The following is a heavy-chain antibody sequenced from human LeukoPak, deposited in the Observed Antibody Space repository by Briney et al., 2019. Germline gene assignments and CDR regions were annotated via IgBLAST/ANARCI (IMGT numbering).Heavy chain of an antibody. CDR3: AREPVARVLYNWFDP. V-gene: IGHV3-74*01. D-gene: IGHD2-2*01. Sequence: GGPLRLSCAASGFTFSSYWMTWFRQAPGKGLVWFSRINSDGSSTSYADSVKGRFTISRDNAKNTLYLQMNSLRAEDTAVYYCAREPVARVLYNWFDPWGQGTLVTVSS. CDR1: GFTFSSYW. J-gene: IGHJ5*02. CDR2: INSDGSST.